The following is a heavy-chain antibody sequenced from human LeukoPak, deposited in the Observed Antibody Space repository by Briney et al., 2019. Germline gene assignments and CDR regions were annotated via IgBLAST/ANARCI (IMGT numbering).Heavy chain of an antibody. J-gene: IGHJ3*02. CDR1: GMTFSNYW. CDR2: INQDESEK. CDR3: AKDFNSISPRHAFDI. D-gene: IGHD2/OR15-2a*01. V-gene: IGHV3-7*03. Sequence: PGGSLRLSCAVSGMTFSNYWMSWFRQTPGKGLEWVATINQDESEKYYLDSVKGRFTISRDNSKNTLYLQMNSLRAEDTAVYYCAKDFNSISPRHAFDIWGQGTMVTVSS.